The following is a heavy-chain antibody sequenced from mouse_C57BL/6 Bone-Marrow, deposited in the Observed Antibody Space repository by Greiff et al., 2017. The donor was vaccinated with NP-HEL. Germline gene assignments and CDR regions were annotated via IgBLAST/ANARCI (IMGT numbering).Heavy chain of an antibody. Sequence: VQLQQSGAELVRPGASVKLSCTASGFNIKDDYMHWVKQRPEQGLEWIGWIDTENGDTVHASKFQGKATITADTSSNTAYLQLSSLTSEDTSVYYCTRIWAWFAYWGQGTLVTVSA. D-gene: IGHD4-1*01. V-gene: IGHV14-4*01. J-gene: IGHJ3*01. CDR2: IDTENGDT. CDR3: TRIWAWFAY. CDR1: GFNIKDDY.